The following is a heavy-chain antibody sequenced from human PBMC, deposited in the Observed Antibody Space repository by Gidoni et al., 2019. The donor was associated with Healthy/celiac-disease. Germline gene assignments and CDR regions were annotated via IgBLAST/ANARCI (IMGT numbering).Heavy chain of an antibody. V-gene: IGHV3-48*03. CDR1: GFTFSSYE. CDR2: ISSSGSTI. Sequence: EVQLVESGGGLVQPGGSLRLSCAASGFTFSSYEMNWVRQAPGKGLEWVSYISSSGSTIYYADSVKGRFTISRDNAKNSLYLQMNSLRAEDTAVYYCARVGDSSGYYFDYWGQGTLVTVSS. D-gene: IGHD3-22*01. J-gene: IGHJ4*02. CDR3: ARVGDSSGYYFDY.